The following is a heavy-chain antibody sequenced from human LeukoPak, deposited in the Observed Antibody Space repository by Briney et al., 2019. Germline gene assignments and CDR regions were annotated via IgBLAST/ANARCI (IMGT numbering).Heavy chain of an antibody. CDR2: IYPGDSDT. J-gene: IGHJ4*02. CDR1: GYSFTSYW. V-gene: IGHV5-51*01. CDR3: ARLGRAAAGTVDY. D-gene: IGHD6-13*01. Sequence: GESLKISCKGSGYSFTSYWIGWVRQMPGKGLEWMGIIYPGDSDTRYSPSFQGQVTISADKSVSTAYLQWSSLKASDTAMYYFARLGRAAAGTVDYWGQGTLVTVSS.